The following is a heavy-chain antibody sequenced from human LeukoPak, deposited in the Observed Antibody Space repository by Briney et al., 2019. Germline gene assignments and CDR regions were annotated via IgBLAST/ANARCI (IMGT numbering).Heavy chain of an antibody. V-gene: IGHV1-18*01. CDR2: ISAYNGNT. CDR1: GYTFTNFG. Sequence: ASVKVSCKASGYTFTNFGISWVRQAPGQGLEWMGWISAYNGNTNYAQRLQGRVTMTTDTSTSTAYMELRSLRSDDTAVYYCARDRDYGDYNSQDLFVYWGQGTLVTVSS. D-gene: IGHD4-17*01. CDR3: ARDRDYGDYNSQDLFVY. J-gene: IGHJ4*02.